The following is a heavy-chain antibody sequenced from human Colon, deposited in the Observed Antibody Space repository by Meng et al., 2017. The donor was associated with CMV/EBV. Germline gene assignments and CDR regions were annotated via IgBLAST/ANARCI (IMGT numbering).Heavy chain of an antibody. CDR3: ARALQDFWSGYSPSPLDY. CDR2: INSRGSTI. D-gene: IGHD3-3*01. V-gene: IGHV3-48*01. Sequence: GGSLRLSCAASEFTFSNYKMNWVRQAPGKGLEWISYINSRGSTIYYADSVKGRFTISRDNSKNTLYLQMNSLRAEDTAVYYCARALQDFWSGYSPSPLDYWGQGTLVTVSS. J-gene: IGHJ4*02. CDR1: EFTFSNYK.